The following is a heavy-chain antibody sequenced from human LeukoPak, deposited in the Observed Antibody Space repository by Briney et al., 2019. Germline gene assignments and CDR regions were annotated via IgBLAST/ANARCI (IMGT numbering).Heavy chain of an antibody. J-gene: IGHJ5*02. CDR1: GFTFDDYA. V-gene: IGHV3-9*01. D-gene: IGHD4-17*01. CDR2: ISWNSGTI. CDR3: ARESDYGDYPS. Sequence: GGSLRLSCAASGFTFDDYAMHWVRQAPGKGLEWVSGISWNSGTIGYADSVKGRFTISRDNAKNSLYLQMSSLRPEDAALYYCARESDYGDYPSWGQGTLVTVSS.